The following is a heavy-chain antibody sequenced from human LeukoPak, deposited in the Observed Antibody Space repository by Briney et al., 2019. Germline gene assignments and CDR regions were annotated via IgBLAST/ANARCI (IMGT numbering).Heavy chain of an antibody. CDR2: INPSGGST. CDR1: GYTFTSYY. D-gene: IGHD3-22*01. J-gene: IGHJ4*02. V-gene: IGHV1-46*01. CDR3: ARAYYYDSSGYYPGGDY. Sequence: ASVKVSCKASGYTFTSYYMQWVRQAPGQGLEWMGIINPSGGSTSYAQKFQGRVSMTRDTSTSTVYMELSSLRSEDTAVYYCARAYYYDSSGYYPGGDYWGQGTLVTVSS.